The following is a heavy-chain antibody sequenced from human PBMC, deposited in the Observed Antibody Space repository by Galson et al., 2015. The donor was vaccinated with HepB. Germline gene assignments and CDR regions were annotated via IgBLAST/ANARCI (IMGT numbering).Heavy chain of an antibody. CDR2: ISAYNGNT. CDR3: ARGALVGVVGGSKKNWFDP. D-gene: IGHD2-15*01. CDR1: GYTFTSYG. J-gene: IGHJ5*02. V-gene: IGHV1-18*01. Sequence: QSGAEVKKPGASVKVSCTASGYTFTSYGISWVRQAPGQGLEWMGWISAYNGNTNYAQKLQGRVTMTTDTSTSTAYMELRSLRSDDTAVYYCARGALVGVVGGSKKNWFDPWGQGTLVTVSS.